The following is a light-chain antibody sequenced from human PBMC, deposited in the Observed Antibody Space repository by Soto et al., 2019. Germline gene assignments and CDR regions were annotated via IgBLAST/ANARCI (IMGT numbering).Light chain of an antibody. CDR2: DAS. V-gene: IGKV1D-12*01. J-gene: IGKJ5*01. CDR1: QGINSW. CDR3: QQANSFPIT. Sequence: DIQMTQSPSSVSASVGDRVTITCRASQGINSWLAWYQQKPGKAPKLLIYDASILHTGVPSRFSGSGSGTDFTLTISSLQPEDFATYYCQQANSFPITFGQGTRLEIK.